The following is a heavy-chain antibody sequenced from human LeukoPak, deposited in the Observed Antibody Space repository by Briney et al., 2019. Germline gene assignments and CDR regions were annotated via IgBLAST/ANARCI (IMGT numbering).Heavy chain of an antibody. CDR2: ISSSSSYI. CDR1: GFTFSSYS. J-gene: IGHJ4*02. Sequence: GGSLRLSCAASGFTFSSYSMNWVRRAPGKGLEWVSSISSSSSYIYYADSVKGRFTISRDNAKNSLYLQMNSLRAEDTAVYYCARADWDTAMIDYWGQGTLVTVSS. V-gene: IGHV3-21*01. D-gene: IGHD5-18*01. CDR3: ARADWDTAMIDY.